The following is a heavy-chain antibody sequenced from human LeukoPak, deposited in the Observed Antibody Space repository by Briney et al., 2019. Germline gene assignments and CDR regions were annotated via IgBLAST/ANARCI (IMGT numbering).Heavy chain of an antibody. CDR1: GFTFSDYY. D-gene: IGHD3-3*01. CDR2: ISSSGSTI. V-gene: IGHV3-11*01. Sequence: PGGSLRLSCAASGFTFSDYYMSWIRQAPGKGLEWVSYISSSGSTIYYADSVKGRFTISRDDSKKTLYLQMNSLRAEDTAVYYCAKSGLNRFDYWGQGILVTVSS. CDR3: AKSGLNRFDY. J-gene: IGHJ4*02.